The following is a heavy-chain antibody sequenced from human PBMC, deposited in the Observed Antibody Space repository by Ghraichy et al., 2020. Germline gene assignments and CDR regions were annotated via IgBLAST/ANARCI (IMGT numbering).Heavy chain of an antibody. D-gene: IGHD6-6*01. CDR3: ARDSVRAARPNYYYYYGMDV. Sequence: GESLNISCAASRFTFSDYYMSWIRQAPGKGLEWVSYISSSGGSRYYADSVKGRFTISRDNAKNSLYLQMNSLRAEDTAVYYCARDSVRAARPNYYYYYGMDVWGQGTTVTVSS. J-gene: IGHJ6*02. V-gene: IGHV3-11*01. CDR2: ISSSGGSR. CDR1: RFTFSDYY.